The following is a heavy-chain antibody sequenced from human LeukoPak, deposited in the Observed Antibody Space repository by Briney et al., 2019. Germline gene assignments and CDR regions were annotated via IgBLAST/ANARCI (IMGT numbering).Heavy chain of an antibody. D-gene: IGHD4-11*01. Sequence: GGSLRLSCAASGFTFSSYAMRWVRQAPGKGLQWVSSITGSGDSTYYADSVKGRFTISRDNSKNTLYLQMNSLRAEDTAVYYCADSNYWYPVDYWGQGTLVTVSS. J-gene: IGHJ4*02. CDR2: ITGSGDST. CDR3: ADSNYWYPVDY. V-gene: IGHV3-23*01. CDR1: GFTFSSYA.